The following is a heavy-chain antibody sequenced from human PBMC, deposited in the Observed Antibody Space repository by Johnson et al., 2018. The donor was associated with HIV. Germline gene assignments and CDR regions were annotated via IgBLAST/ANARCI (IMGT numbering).Heavy chain of an antibody. Sequence: VQLVESGGGVVQPGRSLRLSCAASGFTFSSYAMSWFRQAPGKGLEWVSFIRSKAYGGTTEYAASVKGRFTISRDDSKSIAYLQMNSLKTEDTAVYYCTRDNSGSYFDAFDIWGQGTMVTVSS. CDR1: GFTFSSYA. V-gene: IGHV3-49*03. CDR2: IRSKAYGGTT. D-gene: IGHD1-26*01. J-gene: IGHJ3*02. CDR3: TRDNSGSYFDAFDI.